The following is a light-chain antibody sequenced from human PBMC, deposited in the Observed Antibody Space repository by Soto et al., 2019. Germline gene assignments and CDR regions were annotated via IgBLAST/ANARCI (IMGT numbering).Light chain of an antibody. CDR2: NTS. V-gene: IGKV3-20*01. Sequence: EIVWTQSPGTLSFSPGDRATLSCRASQSVNIYFAWYQQKPGQAPRLLIFNTSRRATGIPDRFSGSGTGTDFTLIISRLEPEDFAMYYCQQYGHPLHTFGQPTKLDIK. CDR1: QSVNIY. CDR3: QQYGHPLHT. J-gene: IGKJ2*01.